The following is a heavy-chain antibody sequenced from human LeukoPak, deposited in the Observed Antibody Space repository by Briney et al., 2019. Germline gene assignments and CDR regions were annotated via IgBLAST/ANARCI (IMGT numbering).Heavy chain of an antibody. Sequence: SQTLSLTCTVSGASISSGDYYWSWIRQPPGKGLEWIGSIYYSGSTFHYNPSLKSRVAISIDTSKNQFSLSLSSVTAADTAVYYCASTNCSRSSCFGANWCDPWGQGTLVTVSS. D-gene: IGHD2-2*01. J-gene: IGHJ5*02. CDR1: GASISSGDYY. CDR3: ASTNCSRSSCFGANWCDP. CDR2: IYYSGST. V-gene: IGHV4-30-4*08.